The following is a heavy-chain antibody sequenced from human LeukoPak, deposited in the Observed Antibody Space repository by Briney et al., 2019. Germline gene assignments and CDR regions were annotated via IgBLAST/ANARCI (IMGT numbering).Heavy chain of an antibody. D-gene: IGHD2-2*01. CDR1: GGSMRSYY. V-gene: IGHV4-59*01. J-gene: IGHJ6*02. CDR2: IYYSGST. CDR3: ARDRLPSRYNGLDV. Sequence: SSETLSLTCTVSGGSMRSYYWSWIRQPPGKGLEWIGYIYYSGSTTYNPSLKSRVTISVDTSKNHFSLRLTSVTAADTAVYFCARDRLPSRYNGLDVWGQGTTVTVSS.